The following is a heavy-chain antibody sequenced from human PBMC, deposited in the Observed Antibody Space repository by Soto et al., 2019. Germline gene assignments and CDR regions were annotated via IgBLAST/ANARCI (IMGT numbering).Heavy chain of an antibody. CDR2: VIPSFGTA. Sequence: QVQLVQSGAEVKKPGSSVKVSCKASGGTFSSYAIIWVLQAPGQGLEWVGGVIPSFGTANYAQTFQGRVTITAGERTSTAYLALRSLRSEDTAVYYCTTRYCSSTSCYLPRGLYYLGQGTPVTVSS. D-gene: IGHD2-2*01. J-gene: IGHJ4*02. CDR1: GGTFSSYA. CDR3: TTRYCSSTSCYLPRGLYY. V-gene: IGHV1-69*01.